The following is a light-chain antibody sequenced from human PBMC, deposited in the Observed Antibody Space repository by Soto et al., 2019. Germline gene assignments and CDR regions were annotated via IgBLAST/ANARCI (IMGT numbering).Light chain of an antibody. CDR2: DVT. J-gene: IGLJ1*01. Sequence: TGTSSDGGGYNYVSWYQHHPSKAPKLIIYDVTNRPSGVSNPFSGSKSGNTASLTISGLQPEDEADYYCSSYTTSNTRQIVFGTGTKVTVL. CDR3: SSYTTSNTRQIV. V-gene: IGLV2-14*03. CDR1: SSDGGGYNY.